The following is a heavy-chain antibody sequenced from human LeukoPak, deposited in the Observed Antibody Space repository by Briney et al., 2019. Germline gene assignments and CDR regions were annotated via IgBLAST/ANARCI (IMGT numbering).Heavy chain of an antibody. CDR1: VGSISSYS. Sequence: PSETLSLTCTVSVGSISSYSWSWIRQPPGKGLGWIGYIYYSGSTNYNPSLKSRVTISVDTSKNQFSLKLSSVTAADTAVYYCARAYCSSTSCSVGAFDIWGQGTMVTVSS. J-gene: IGHJ3*02. V-gene: IGHV4-59*01. CDR3: ARAYCSSTSCSVGAFDI. CDR2: IYYSGST. D-gene: IGHD2-2*01.